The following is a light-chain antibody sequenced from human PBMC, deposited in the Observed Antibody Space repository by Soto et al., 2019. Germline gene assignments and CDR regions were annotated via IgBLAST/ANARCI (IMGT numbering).Light chain of an antibody. J-gene: IGKJ1*01. Sequence: EIVMTQSPATLSVSPGDGAPLSCRASQSVDSNLAWYQQKPGQTPRLLIYGASTMPTGIPDRFSGSGSGTGFTLTINRLEPEDFAVYYCQQYSSSLWTFGQGTKVDIK. CDR2: GAS. CDR3: QQYSSSLWT. CDR1: QSVDSN. V-gene: IGKV3-20*01.